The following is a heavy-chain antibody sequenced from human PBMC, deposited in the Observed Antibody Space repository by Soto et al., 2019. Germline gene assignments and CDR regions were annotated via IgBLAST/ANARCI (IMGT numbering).Heavy chain of an antibody. CDR3: ASQSSEWLLFAS. Sequence: SGGSLRLSCAASGFTFSSYSMNWVRQAPGKGLEWVSYISSSSSTIYYADSVKGRFTISRDNAKNSLYLQMNSLRAEDTAVYYCASQSSEWLLFASWGQGTLVTVSS. D-gene: IGHD5-12*01. CDR1: GFTFSSYS. CDR2: ISSSSSTI. V-gene: IGHV3-48*01. J-gene: IGHJ4*02.